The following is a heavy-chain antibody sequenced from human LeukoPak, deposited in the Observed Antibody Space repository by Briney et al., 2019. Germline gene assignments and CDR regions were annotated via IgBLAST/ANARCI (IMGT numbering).Heavy chain of an antibody. V-gene: IGHV4-34*01. CDR2: INHSGST. CDR1: GGSFSGYY. D-gene: IGHD2-15*01. J-gene: IGHJ4*02. CDR3: VRTYCSGENCYHFDY. Sequence: SETLSLTCAVYGGSFSGYYWSWIRQPPGKGLECIGEINHSGSTNYNPSLKSRATISVDTSKNQFSLQLNSVTPDDTAVYYCVRTYCSGENCYHFDYWGRGTLVTVSS.